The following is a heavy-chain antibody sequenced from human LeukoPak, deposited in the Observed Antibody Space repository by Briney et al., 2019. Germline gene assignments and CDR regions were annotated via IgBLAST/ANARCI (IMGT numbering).Heavy chain of an antibody. Sequence: ASVKVSCKASGFTFTGHYMHWVRQAPGQGLEWMGWIHAGRGDTNYAQKFQGRVTMTRDTSITTAYMELSRLKSDDAAVYYCATVRDIVVGGGPYYFDYWGQGTLVTVSS. V-gene: IGHV1-2*02. CDR1: GFTFTGHY. J-gene: IGHJ4*02. CDR2: IHAGRGDT. D-gene: IGHD2-15*01. CDR3: ATVRDIVVGGGPYYFDY.